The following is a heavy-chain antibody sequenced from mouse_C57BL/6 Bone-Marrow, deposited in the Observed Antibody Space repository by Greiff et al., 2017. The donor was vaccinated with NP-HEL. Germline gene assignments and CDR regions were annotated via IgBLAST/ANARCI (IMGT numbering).Heavy chain of an antibody. Sequence: FQLQQSGAELARPGASVKLSCKASGYTFTSYGISWVKQRTGQGLEWIGEIYPRSGNTYYNEKFKGKATLTADKSSSTAYMELRSLTSEDSAVYFCARDDGYYSWFAYWGQGTLVTVSA. V-gene: IGHV1-81*01. J-gene: IGHJ3*01. D-gene: IGHD2-3*01. CDR2: IYPRSGNT. CDR1: GYTFTSYG. CDR3: ARDDGYYSWFAY.